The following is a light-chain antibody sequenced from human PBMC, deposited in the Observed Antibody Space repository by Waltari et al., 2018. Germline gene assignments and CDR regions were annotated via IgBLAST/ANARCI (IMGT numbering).Light chain of an antibody. CDR3: QQYGSSPPTG. CDR1: QSVNSRY. Sequence: EIVLTQSPGTLSLSPGERATLSCRASQSVNSRYLAWYQQKSGQAPRLLIHGASSRATGIPDRFSGSGSGTDFTLTISRLEPEDFAVYYCQQYGSSPPTGFGPGTKLDNK. J-gene: IGKJ3*01. V-gene: IGKV3-20*01. CDR2: GAS.